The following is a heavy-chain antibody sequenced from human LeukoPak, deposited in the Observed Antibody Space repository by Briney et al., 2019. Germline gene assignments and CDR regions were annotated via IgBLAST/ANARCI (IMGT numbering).Heavy chain of an antibody. Sequence: PGRSLRLSCEASGFTFNDYAMHWVRQVPGKGLEWVSGITWNSRSLLYADSVKGRFTISRDNAKNSLYLQMNSLRAEDTAVYYCARDFEGYGGKPYYFDYWGQGTLVTVSS. CDR2: ITWNSRSL. CDR1: GFTFNDYA. V-gene: IGHV3-9*01. J-gene: IGHJ4*02. CDR3: ARDFEGYGGKPYYFDY. D-gene: IGHD4-23*01.